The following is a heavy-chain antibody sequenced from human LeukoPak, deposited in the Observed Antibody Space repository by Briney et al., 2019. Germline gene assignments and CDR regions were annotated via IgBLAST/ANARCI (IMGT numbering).Heavy chain of an antibody. D-gene: IGHD6-6*01. J-gene: IGHJ6*03. V-gene: IGHV3-21*01. Sequence: GGSLRLSCAASRFTFSSYSMNWVRQAPGKGLEWVSSISSSSSYIYYADSVKGRFTIYRENAKNSLYLQMNTLRADDTAVHYCARDISSSYYYYMDVWGKGTTVTVSS. CDR2: ISSSSSYI. CDR3: ARDISSSYYYYMDV. CDR1: RFTFSSYS.